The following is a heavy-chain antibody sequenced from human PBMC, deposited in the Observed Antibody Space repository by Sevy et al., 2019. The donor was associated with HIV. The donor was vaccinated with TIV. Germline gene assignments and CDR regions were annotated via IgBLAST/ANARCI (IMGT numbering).Heavy chain of an antibody. CDR2: IYYSGST. V-gene: IGHV4-31*03. J-gene: IGHJ4*02. D-gene: IGHD3-22*01. CDR1: XXXISSGGYY. Sequence: SETLSLTCTVSXXXISSGGYYWSXXRQHPGKGLEWIGXIYYSGSTXYNPSLKSRVTISVDTSKNQFSLKLSSVTAADTAVYYCARELYYYDSSGPQGXXDXWGQGTLVTXSS. CDR3: ARELYYYDSSGPQGXXDX.